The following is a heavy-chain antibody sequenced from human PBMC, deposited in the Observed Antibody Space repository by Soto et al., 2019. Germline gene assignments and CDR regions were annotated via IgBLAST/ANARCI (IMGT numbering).Heavy chain of an antibody. J-gene: IGHJ5*02. CDR3: ARDITFPNCTTTTCPP. D-gene: IGHD2-2*01. V-gene: IGHV3-21*01. Sequence: EVQLVESGGGLVKPGGSLRLSCAASGFTFNTYSMNWVRQAPGKGLQWVSSISSSSSSIYYADSVKGRFTVSRDNAKSSVFLQMDSLRAEDTAVYYCARDITFPNCTTTTCPPWGQGTLVTVSS. CDR1: GFTFNTYS. CDR2: ISSSSSSI.